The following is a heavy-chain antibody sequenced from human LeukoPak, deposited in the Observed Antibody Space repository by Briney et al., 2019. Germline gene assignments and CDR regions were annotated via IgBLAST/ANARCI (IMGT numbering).Heavy chain of an antibody. CDR2: IIPIFGTA. D-gene: IGHD6-6*01. J-gene: IGHJ4*02. V-gene: IGHV1-69*13. Sequence: ASVKVSCKASGGTFSSYAISWVRQAPGQGLEWMGGIIPIFGTANYAQKFQGRVTITADESTSAAYMELGSLGSEDTAVYYCARAAARLSSFFAYWAREPWSPSPQ. CDR1: GGTFSSYA. CDR3: ARAAARLSSFFAY.